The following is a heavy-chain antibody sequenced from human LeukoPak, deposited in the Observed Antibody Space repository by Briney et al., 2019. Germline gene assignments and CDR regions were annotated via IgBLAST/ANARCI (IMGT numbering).Heavy chain of an antibody. CDR1: GFTFSSYA. J-gene: IGHJ4*02. V-gene: IGHV3-23*01. Sequence: GGSLRLSCAASGFTFSSYAMSWVRQAPGKGLEWVAIITATGDTAYYADSVKGRFTISRDNSRNTVYMQMDSLRAEDTAIYYCAGDRNSVWYSPLDYWGQGTQVTVSP. CDR2: ITATGDTA. CDR3: AGDRNSVWYSPLDY. D-gene: IGHD6-19*01.